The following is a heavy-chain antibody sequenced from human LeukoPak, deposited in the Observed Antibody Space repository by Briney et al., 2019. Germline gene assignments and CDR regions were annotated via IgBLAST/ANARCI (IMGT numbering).Heavy chain of an antibody. D-gene: IGHD3-22*01. CDR1: GYTFINYW. CDR2: IYPGDSDT. J-gene: IGHJ4*02. V-gene: IGHV5-51*01. CDR3: TRLVPGHYDTHPRTASPGDY. Sequence: GESLKISCQGSGYTFINYWIGWVRQMPGKGLEFMGIIYPGDSDTRYSPSFQGQVTISADKSINTAYLRWSSLKASDTAMYYCTRLVPGHYDTHPRTASPGDYWGQGTLVTVSS.